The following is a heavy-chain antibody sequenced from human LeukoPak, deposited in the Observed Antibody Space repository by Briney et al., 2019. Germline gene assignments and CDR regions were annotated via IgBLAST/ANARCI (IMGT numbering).Heavy chain of an antibody. V-gene: IGHV3-21*01. Sequence: GGSLRLSCAASGFTFSSYSMNWVRQAPGKGLEWVSSISSSSGYIYYADSVKGRFTISRDNSKNTLYLQMNSLRAEDTAVYYCASGSEPYYYDSSGISDWGQGTLVTVSS. CDR2: ISSSSGYI. CDR3: ASGSEPYYYDSSGISD. J-gene: IGHJ4*02. CDR1: GFTFSSYS. D-gene: IGHD3-22*01.